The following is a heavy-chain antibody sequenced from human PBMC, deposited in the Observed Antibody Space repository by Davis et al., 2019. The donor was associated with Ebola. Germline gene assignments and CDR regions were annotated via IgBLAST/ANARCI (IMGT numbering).Heavy chain of an antibody. CDR3: ARRVQDWFDP. Sequence: PSETLSLTCTVSGGSISREYWSWIRQPPGKGLEWIGDIWYSGNTNSSPSLKSRVTMSVDMSKNQVSLKLTSMTAADRAVYYCARRVQDWFDPWGQGTLVTVSS. D-gene: IGHD2-15*01. CDR1: GGSISREY. V-gene: IGHV4-59*08. CDR2: IWYSGNT. J-gene: IGHJ5*02.